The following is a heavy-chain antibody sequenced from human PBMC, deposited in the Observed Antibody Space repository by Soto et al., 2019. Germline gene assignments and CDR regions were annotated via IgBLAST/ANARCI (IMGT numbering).Heavy chain of an antibody. CDR2: ISYGGGTT. J-gene: IGHJ4*02. CDR3: AKNPGYYYDSTGYHFDY. Sequence: PGGSLRLSCEVSGFTFSAYGMHWVRQAPGKGLEWVSAISYGGGTTYYADSVKGRFTISRDNSKNTLYLQMNSLRAEDTAVYYCAKNPGYYYDSTGYHFDYWGQGTLVTVSS. D-gene: IGHD3-22*01. V-gene: IGHV3-23*01. CDR1: GFTFSAYG.